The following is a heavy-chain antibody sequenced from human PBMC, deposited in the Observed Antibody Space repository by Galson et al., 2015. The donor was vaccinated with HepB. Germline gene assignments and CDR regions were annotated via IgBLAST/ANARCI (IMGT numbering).Heavy chain of an antibody. CDR3: ARDPGVGAGLTPLTINYYGMDV. D-gene: IGHD1-26*01. CDR1: GYTFTGYY. J-gene: IGHJ6*02. V-gene: IGHV1-2*06. Sequence: SVKVSCKASGYTFTGYYMHWVRQAPGQGLEWMGRINPNSGGTNYAQKLQGRVTMTTDTSTSTAYMELRGLRSDDTAVYYCARDPGVGAGLTPLTINYYGMDVWGQGTTVTVSS. CDR2: INPNSGGT.